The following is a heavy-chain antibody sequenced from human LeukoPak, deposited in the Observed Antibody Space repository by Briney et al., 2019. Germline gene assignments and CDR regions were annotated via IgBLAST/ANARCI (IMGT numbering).Heavy chain of an antibody. CDR2: TYYKSKWYN. CDR1: GDSFSSNSAA. CDR3: ARDVATQYFDY. D-gene: IGHD2/OR15-2a*01. Sequence: SQTLSLTCAISGDSFSSNSAAWNWLRQSPSRGLEWLGRTYYKSKWYNEYAVSVKSRVIINSDTSKNQFSLQLNSVTPDDTAVYYCARDVATQYFDYWGQGILVTVSS. V-gene: IGHV6-1*01. J-gene: IGHJ4*02.